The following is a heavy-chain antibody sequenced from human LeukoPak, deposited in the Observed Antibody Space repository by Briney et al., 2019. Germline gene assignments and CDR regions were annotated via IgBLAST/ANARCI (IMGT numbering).Heavy chain of an antibody. D-gene: IGHD6-19*01. CDR1: GFSFSSYT. CDR3: ARDIKWLGRYYYYGLDV. Sequence: GRSLRLSCAGSGFSFSSYTMHWVRQAPGKGLEWVASISYDGTNEYYADSVKGRFTISRDNSKNTLYLQVNSLRAEDTAVYYCARDIKWLGRYYYYGLDVWGQGTTVTVSS. J-gene: IGHJ6*02. CDR2: ISYDGTNE. V-gene: IGHV3-30*04.